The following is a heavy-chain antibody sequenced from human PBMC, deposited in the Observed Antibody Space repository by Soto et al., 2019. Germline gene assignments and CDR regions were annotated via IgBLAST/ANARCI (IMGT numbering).Heavy chain of an antibody. Sequence: EVQLVQSGAEVKKPGESLRISCKGSGYSFTSYWISWVRQMPGKGLEWMGRIDPSDTYTTYSPSFQGHVTISADKSISTAYLQWSRLKASDTAMYYCARLQAAAGDNDLTFDYWGQGTLVTVSS. CDR1: GYSFTSYW. D-gene: IGHD6-13*01. J-gene: IGHJ4*02. CDR3: ARLQAAAGDNDLTFDY. CDR2: IDPSDTYT. V-gene: IGHV5-10-1*01.